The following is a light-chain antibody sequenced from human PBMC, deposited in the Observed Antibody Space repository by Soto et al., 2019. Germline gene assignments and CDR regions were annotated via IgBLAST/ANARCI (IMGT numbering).Light chain of an antibody. CDR3: QQYGISRT. Sequence: EIVLTQSPGTLSLSPGERATLSCRASQSVTSDYLAWYQQRPGQAPRLLIFAASTRATGIPDRFSGSGSETEFTLTISRLEHEDSAVYYCQQYGISRTFGQGTKVEIK. CDR1: QSVTSDY. J-gene: IGKJ1*01. CDR2: AAS. V-gene: IGKV3-20*01.